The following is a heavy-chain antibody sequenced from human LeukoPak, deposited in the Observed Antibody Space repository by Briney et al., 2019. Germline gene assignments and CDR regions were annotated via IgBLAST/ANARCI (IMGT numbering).Heavy chain of an antibody. D-gene: IGHD3-10*01. V-gene: IGHV1-69*13. CDR1: GGTFSNSA. J-gene: IGHJ6*03. CDR3: ARDRKEWFGGYYCYYMDV. CDR2: IIPIFGTT. Sequence: ASVKVSCKTSGGTFSNSAISWVRQAPGQGLEWMGGIIPIFGTTNYAQKFQGRVTITADESTSTAYMELRSLRSDDTAIYYCARDRKEWFGGYYCYYMDVWGKGTTVTISS.